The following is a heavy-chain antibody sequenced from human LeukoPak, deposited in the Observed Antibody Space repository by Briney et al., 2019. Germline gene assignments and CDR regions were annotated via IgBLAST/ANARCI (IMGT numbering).Heavy chain of an antibody. J-gene: IGHJ4*02. D-gene: IGHD3-22*01. V-gene: IGHV3-33*01. CDR2: IWYDGSNK. CDR3: ARGSDSSGYCDTDY. Sequence: GGSLRLSCAASGFTFSSYGMHWVRQAPGKGLEWVAVIWYDGSNKYYADSVKGRFTISRDNSKNTLYLQMNSLRAEDTAVYYCARGSDSSGYCDTDYWGQGTLVTVSS. CDR1: GFTFSSYG.